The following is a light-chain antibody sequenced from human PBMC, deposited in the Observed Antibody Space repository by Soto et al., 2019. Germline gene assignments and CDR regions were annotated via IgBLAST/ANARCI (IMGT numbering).Light chain of an antibody. CDR1: RSDVGGYNY. CDR2: EVN. V-gene: IGLV2-8*01. Sequence: QSALTQPPSASGSPGQSVTISCTGTRSDVGGYNYVSWHQQHPGKAPKLLIYEVNKRPSGVPDRFSGSKSGNTASLTVSGLRPEDEADYYCSSYAGTNSVFGGGTKVTVL. CDR3: SSYAGTNSV. J-gene: IGLJ2*01.